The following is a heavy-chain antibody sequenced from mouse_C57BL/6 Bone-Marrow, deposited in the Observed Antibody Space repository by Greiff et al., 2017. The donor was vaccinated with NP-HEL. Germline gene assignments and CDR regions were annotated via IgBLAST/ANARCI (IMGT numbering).Heavy chain of an antibody. J-gene: IGHJ3*01. V-gene: IGHV1-19*01. CDR1: GYTFTDYY. D-gene: IGHD4-1*01. Sequence: VQLQQSGPVLVKPGASVKMSCKASGYTFTDYYMNWVKQSHGKSLEWIGVINPYNGGTSYNQKFKGKATLTVDKSSSTAYMELNSLTSEDSAVYYCATRNWDRFAYWGQGTLVTVSA. CDR3: ATRNWDRFAY. CDR2: INPYNGGT.